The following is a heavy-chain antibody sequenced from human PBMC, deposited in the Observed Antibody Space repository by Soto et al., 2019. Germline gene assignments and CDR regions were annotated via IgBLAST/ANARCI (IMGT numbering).Heavy chain of an antibody. CDR1: GFTFSNAW. CDR2: IKSKTDGGTT. J-gene: IGHJ4*02. Sequence: GGSLRLSCAASGFTFSNAWMSWVRQAPGKGLEWVGRIKSKTDGGTTDYAAPVKGRFTISRDDSKNTLYLQMNSLKTEDTAVYYCTTTRSSSSNLDFDYWGQGTLVTVSS. D-gene: IGHD6-6*01. V-gene: IGHV3-15*01. CDR3: TTTRSSSSNLDFDY.